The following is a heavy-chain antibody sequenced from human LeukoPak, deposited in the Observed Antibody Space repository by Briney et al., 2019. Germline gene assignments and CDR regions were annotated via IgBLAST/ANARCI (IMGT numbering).Heavy chain of an antibody. CDR2: ISAYNGNT. Sequence: ASVKVSCKASGYTFTSYGISWVRQAPGQGLEWMGWISAYNGNTNYAQKFQGRVTMTRDTSISTAYMELSRLRSDDTAVYYCASSSWYNDWFDPWGQGTLVTVSS. CDR1: GYTFTSYG. V-gene: IGHV1-18*01. D-gene: IGHD6-13*01. CDR3: ASSSWYNDWFDP. J-gene: IGHJ5*02.